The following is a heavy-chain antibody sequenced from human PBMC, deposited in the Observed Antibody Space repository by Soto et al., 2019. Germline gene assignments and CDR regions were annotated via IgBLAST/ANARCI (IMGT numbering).Heavy chain of an antibody. CDR1: GFTFSSYA. D-gene: IGHD3-22*01. CDR3: AKEGYYDSSGYYRVDY. J-gene: IGHJ4*02. CDR2: ISGSGGST. V-gene: IGHV3-23*01. Sequence: PGGSLSLSCAASGFTFSSYAMSWVRQAPGKGLEWVSAISGSGGSTYYADSVKGRFTISRDNSKNTLYLQMNSLRAEDTAVYYCAKEGYYDSSGYYRVDYWGQGTLVTVSS.